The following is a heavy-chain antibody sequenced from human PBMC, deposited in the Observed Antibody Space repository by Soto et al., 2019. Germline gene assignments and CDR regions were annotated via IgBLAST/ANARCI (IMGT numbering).Heavy chain of an antibody. CDR2: IYPGDSDT. J-gene: IGHJ5*02. V-gene: IGHV5-51*01. D-gene: IGHD3-10*01. CDR3: VRYYRYGLSDSSWFDP. Sequence: GESLKISCKGSGYSFTSYWIGWVRQMPGKGLEWMGIIYPGDSDTRYSPSFQGQVTISADKSISTAYLQWSSLKASDTALYYCVRYYRYGLSDSSWFDPWCQGTLVTVSS. CDR1: GYSFTSYW.